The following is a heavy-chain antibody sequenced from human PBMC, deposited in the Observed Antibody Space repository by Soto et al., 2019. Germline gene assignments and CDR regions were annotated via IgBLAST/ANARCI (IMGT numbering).Heavy chain of an antibody. CDR1: GFPFTGYY. D-gene: IGHD6-19*01. Sequence: ASVKVSCKASGFPFTGYYIHWLRQAPGQGLEWMGWINAHSGGTEYAQKFQGRVTLTRDTSIATAYLTLTSLRPDDTAFYYCAKDTSNSGWFLHFHHWGQGTLVTVSS. J-gene: IGHJ1*01. CDR3: AKDTSNSGWFLHFHH. V-gene: IGHV1-2*02. CDR2: INAHSGGT.